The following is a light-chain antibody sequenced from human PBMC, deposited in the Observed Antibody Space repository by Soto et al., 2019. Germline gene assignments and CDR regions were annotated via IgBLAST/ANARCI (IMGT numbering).Light chain of an antibody. Sequence: EIVMTQSPATLSVSPGERATLSCRASQSVSSNLAWYQQKPGQAPRLLIYGASTRATGIPARFSGSGSGTDFTLTIIRLQTQDFAVYYCQHYNNCPRTFGQGTKLEIK. J-gene: IGKJ1*01. CDR2: GAS. V-gene: IGKV3-15*01. CDR1: QSVSSN. CDR3: QHYNNCPRT.